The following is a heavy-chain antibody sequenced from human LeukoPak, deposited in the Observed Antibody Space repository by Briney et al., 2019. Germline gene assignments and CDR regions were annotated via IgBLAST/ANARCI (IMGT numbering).Heavy chain of an antibody. CDR2: INPNSGGT. J-gene: IGHJ4*02. D-gene: IGHD2-2*01. CDR3: ARADCSSTSCYLFDY. CDR1: GYTFTGYY. Sequence: ASVKVSCKASGYTFTGYYMHWLRQAPGQGLEWMGWINPNSGGTNYAQKFQGRVTMTRDTSISTAYMELSRLRSDDTAVYYCARADCSSTSCYLFDYWGQGTLVTVSS. V-gene: IGHV1-2*02.